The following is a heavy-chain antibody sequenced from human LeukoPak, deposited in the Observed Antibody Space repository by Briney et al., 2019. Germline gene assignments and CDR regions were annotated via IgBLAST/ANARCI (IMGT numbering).Heavy chain of an antibody. CDR3: ASSPRGTEYFHH. V-gene: IGHV4-59*08. J-gene: IGHJ1*01. Sequence: SETRSLTCTVSGDSVSSYYWSWIRQPPGKGLEWIGYVSYSGSANYNPSLRGRVTISIATSQNQFSLKLSSVTAADTAVYYCASSPRGTEYFHHWGQGTLVTVSS. CDR2: VSYSGSA. D-gene: IGHD3-10*01. CDR1: GDSVSSYY.